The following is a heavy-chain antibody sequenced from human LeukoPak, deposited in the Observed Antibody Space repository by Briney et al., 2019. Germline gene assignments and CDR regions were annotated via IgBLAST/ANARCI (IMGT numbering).Heavy chain of an antibody. CDR3: ARAPTGYYYDSSGYHDAFDI. CDR2: INTNTGNP. CDR1: GYTFTSYA. Sequence: ASVKVSCTASGYTFTSYAMNWVRQAPGQGLEWMGWINTNTGNPTYAQGFTGRFVFSLDTSVSTAYPQISSLKAEDTAVYYCARAPTGYYYDSSGYHDAFDIWGQGTMVTVSS. V-gene: IGHV7-4-1*02. D-gene: IGHD3-22*01. J-gene: IGHJ3*02.